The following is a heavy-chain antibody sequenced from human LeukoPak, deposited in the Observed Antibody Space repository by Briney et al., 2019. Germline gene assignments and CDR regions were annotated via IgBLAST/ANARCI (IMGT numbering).Heavy chain of an antibody. D-gene: IGHD6-13*01. CDR3: ARVDQQLVIFDY. J-gene: IGHJ4*02. V-gene: IGHV4-59*01. CDR2: IYYSGST. CDR1: GGSISSYY. Sequence: SETLSLTCTVSGGSISSYYWSWIRQPPGKGLEWIGYIYYSGSTNYNPSLKSRVTISVDTSKNQFSLKLSSVTAADTAVYYCARVDQQLVIFDYWGQGTLVTVSS.